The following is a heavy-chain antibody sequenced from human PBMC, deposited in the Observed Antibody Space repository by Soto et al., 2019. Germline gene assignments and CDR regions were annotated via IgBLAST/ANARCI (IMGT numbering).Heavy chain of an antibody. CDR3: ARASTVTTFGCYFDL. Sequence: QLQLQESGSGLVKPSQTLSLTCAVSGGSISSGGYSWSWIRQPPGKGLEWIGYIYHSGSTYYNPSLKSRVTISVDRSKNQFSLKLSSVTAADTAVYYCARASTVTTFGCYFDLWGRGTLVTVSS. D-gene: IGHD4-17*01. CDR1: GGSISSGGYS. V-gene: IGHV4-30-2*01. CDR2: IYHSGST. J-gene: IGHJ2*01.